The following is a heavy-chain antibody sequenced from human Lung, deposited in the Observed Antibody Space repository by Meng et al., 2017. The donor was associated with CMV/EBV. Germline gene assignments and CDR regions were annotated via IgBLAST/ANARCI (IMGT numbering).Heavy chain of an antibody. Sequence: GESXKISCAASGFTFSSTWMHWVRQAPGKGLVWVSRINSVGSSTIYADSVKGRFTISIDNAKNTLYLQMNSLRSDDTAVYYCAREPYDYDSSLDYWGQGTLVTVSS. CDR1: GFTFSSTW. J-gene: IGHJ4*02. V-gene: IGHV3-74*01. CDR2: INSVGSST. D-gene: IGHD3-22*01. CDR3: AREPYDYDSSLDY.